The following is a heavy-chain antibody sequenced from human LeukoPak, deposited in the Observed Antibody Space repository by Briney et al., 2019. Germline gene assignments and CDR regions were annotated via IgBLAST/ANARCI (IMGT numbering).Heavy chain of an antibody. CDR3: ARGVRITMVRGGFDP. CDR2: VYYSGST. J-gene: IGHJ5*02. CDR1: GGSISSSSYY. V-gene: IGHV4-39*07. Sequence: PSETLSLTCTVSGGSISSSSYYWDWIRQPPGKGLEGIGSVYYSGSTYYNPSLKSRVTISVDTSKNQFSLKLSSVTAADTAVYYCARGVRITMVRGGFDPWGQGTLVTVSS. D-gene: IGHD3-10*01.